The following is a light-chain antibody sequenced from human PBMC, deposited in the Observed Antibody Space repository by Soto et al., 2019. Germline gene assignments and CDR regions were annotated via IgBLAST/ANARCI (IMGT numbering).Light chain of an antibody. CDR3: QQYGTSWT. CDR2: ATS. Sequence: IVLTQSPGTLSLSPGEGATLSCRTSQSVSIRHLAWYQQRPGQAPRLLIYATSDRATGTPDRFSGSGSGTDFTLAITSLEPEDFAVYYCQQYGTSWTFGQRTKVEI. CDR1: QSVSIRH. J-gene: IGKJ1*01. V-gene: IGKV3-20*01.